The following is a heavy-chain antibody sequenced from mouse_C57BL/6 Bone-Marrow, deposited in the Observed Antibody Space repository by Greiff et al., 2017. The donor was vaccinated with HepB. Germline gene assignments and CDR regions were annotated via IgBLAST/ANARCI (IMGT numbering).Heavy chain of an antibody. CDR1: GYVFSSYW. CDR2: IYPGDGDT. Sequence: QVQLQQSGAELVKPGASVKISCKASGYVFSSYWMNWVKQRPGKGLEWIGQIYPGDGDTNYNEKFKGKATLTADKSSSTAYMQLSSLTSEDSAVYYCARLDLGNWDYWGQGTTLTVSS. CDR3: ARLDLGNWDY. D-gene: IGHD4-1*01. V-gene: IGHV1-80*01. J-gene: IGHJ2*01.